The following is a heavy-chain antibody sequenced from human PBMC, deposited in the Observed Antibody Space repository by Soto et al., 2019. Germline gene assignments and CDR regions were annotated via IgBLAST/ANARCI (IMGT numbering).Heavy chain of an antibody. V-gene: IGHV4-30-2*02. CDR2: IYHSGST. CDR1: GGSISSGGYS. CDR3: ARLHCSGDDCFSQIDN. J-gene: IGHJ4*02. D-gene: IGHD2-21*02. Sequence: PSETLSLTCAVSGGSISSGGYSWSWIRQPPGKGLEWIGYIYHSGSTYYNPSLKSRVTISVDTSKNQFSLKMSSVTAADTATYYCARLHCSGDDCFSQIDNWGQGALVTVSS.